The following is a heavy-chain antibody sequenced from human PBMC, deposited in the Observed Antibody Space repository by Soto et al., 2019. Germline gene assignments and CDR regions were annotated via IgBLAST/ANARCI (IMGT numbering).Heavy chain of an antibody. CDR3: ARGNDFWSGSFYFDY. Sequence: PSETMSLTCTVSGGSLISGSYYWSWIRQPPGKGLEWIGYIYYSGSTNYNPSLKSRVTISVDTSKNQFSLKLSSVTAADTAVYYCARGNDFWSGSFYFDYWGQGTLVTVSS. J-gene: IGHJ4*02. D-gene: IGHD3-3*01. V-gene: IGHV4-61*01. CDR2: IYYSGST. CDR1: GGSLISGSYY.